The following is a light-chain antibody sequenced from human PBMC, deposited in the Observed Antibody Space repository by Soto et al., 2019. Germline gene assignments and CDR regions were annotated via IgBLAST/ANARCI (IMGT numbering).Light chain of an antibody. CDR2: VNSDGSH. Sequence: QPVLTQSPSASASLGASVKLTCTLSSGHSNYAIAWHQQQPEKGPRYLMKVNSDGSHRKGDGIPDRFSGSSSGAQRYLTISSLQAEDEDDYYCQTWGTGIRVFGTGTKLTVL. CDR3: QTWGTGIRV. CDR1: SGHSNYA. J-gene: IGLJ1*01. V-gene: IGLV4-69*01.